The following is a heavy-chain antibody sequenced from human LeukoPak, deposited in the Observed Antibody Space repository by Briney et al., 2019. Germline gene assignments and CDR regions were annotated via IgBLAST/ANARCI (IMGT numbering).Heavy chain of an antibody. J-gene: IGHJ4*02. Sequence: GGSLRLSCAASGFIFTNAWMNWVRQAPGKGLEWVGRIKSKTDGGTTDYAAPVKGRFTISRDDSKNTLYLQMNSLKTEDTAVYYCTTRWGSYRYTADYWGQGTLVTVSS. D-gene: IGHD3-16*02. CDR2: IKSKTDGGTT. CDR3: TTRWGSYRYTADY. CDR1: GFIFTNAW. V-gene: IGHV3-15*07.